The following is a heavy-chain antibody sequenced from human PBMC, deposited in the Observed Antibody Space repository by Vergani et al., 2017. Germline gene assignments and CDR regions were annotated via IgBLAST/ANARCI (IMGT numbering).Heavy chain of an antibody. D-gene: IGHD3-3*02. J-gene: IGHJ4*02. CDR2: FDPEDGET. CDR1: GNTLTELS. V-gene: IGHV1-24*01. CDR3: ATVGIYGDYEVSWGFDY. Sequence: QVQLVQSGAEVKKPGASVKVSCKVSGNTLTELSMHWVRQAPGKGLEWMGGFDPEDGETIYAQKFQGRVTMTEDTSTDTAYMELSSLRSEDTAVYYCATVGIYGDYEVSWGFDYWGQGTLVTVSS.